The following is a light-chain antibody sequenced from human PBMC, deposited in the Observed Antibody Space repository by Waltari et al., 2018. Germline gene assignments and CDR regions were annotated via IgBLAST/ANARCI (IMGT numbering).Light chain of an antibody. CDR2: NAS. Sequence: EIVLTQSPATLSLSPGERATLSCRASQSVSSYLAWYQQKPGQAPRLLIYNASNRATGIPARFRGSGSWTDFTLTISRLEPEDFAVYYCQQRSNWPRTFGQGTKVEIK. V-gene: IGKV3-11*01. J-gene: IGKJ1*01. CDR3: QQRSNWPRT. CDR1: QSVSSY.